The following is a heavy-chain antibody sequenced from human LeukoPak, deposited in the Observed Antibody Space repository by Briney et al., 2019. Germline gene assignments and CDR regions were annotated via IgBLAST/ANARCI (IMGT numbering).Heavy chain of an antibody. Sequence: SETLSLTCTVSGGSISSYYWSWIRQPPGKGLEWIGYIYYSGSTNYNPSLKSRVTISVDTSKNQFSLKLSSVTAADTAVYYCARTPAVAGRARSFDCWGQGTLVTVSS. V-gene: IGHV4-59*08. J-gene: IGHJ4*02. CDR3: ARTPAVAGRARSFDC. D-gene: IGHD6-19*01. CDR2: IYYSGST. CDR1: GGSISSYY.